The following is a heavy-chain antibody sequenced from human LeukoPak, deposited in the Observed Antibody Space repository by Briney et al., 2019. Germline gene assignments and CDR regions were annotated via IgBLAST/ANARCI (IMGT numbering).Heavy chain of an antibody. V-gene: IGHV3-74*01. J-gene: IGHJ4*02. Sequence: GGSLRLSCAASGFTFSNYLMHWVRQAPGKGLVWVSRIISDGSTTNYADSVKGRFTISRDNAKNTLYLQMNSLRADDTAVYYCARSKTGTIDYWGQGTLVTVSS. CDR2: IISDGSTT. D-gene: IGHD1/OR15-1a*01. CDR1: GFTFSNYL. CDR3: ARSKTGTIDY.